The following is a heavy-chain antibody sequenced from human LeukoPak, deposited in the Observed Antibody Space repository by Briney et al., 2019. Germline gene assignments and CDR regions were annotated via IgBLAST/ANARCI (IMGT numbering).Heavy chain of an antibody. Sequence: ASVNVSRKPSVYSFTSYDIYWVRQAPGEGREWVGWMNTNSGKTGYAQKFQGRVTMTRNTSISTAYMELSSLRSEDTAVYYCARAGRGFGEFWESEVRQIYYYYGMDVWGQGTTVTVSS. V-gene: IGHV1-8*01. CDR2: MNTNSGKT. J-gene: IGHJ6*02. CDR3: ARAGRGFGEFWESEVRQIYYYYGMDV. CDR1: VYSFTSYD. D-gene: IGHD3-10*01.